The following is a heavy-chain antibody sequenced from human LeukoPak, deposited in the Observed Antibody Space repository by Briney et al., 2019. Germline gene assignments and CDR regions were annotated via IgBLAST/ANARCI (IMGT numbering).Heavy chain of an antibody. CDR3: AREANYYGSGSYFEGTFDY. CDR1: GVSITTYY. J-gene: IGHJ4*02. D-gene: IGHD3-10*01. CDR2: IYYTGST. V-gene: IGHV4-59*01. Sequence: SETLSLTCTVSGVSITTYYWSWIRQPPGKGLEWIGYIYYTGSTNYNPSLKSRVTISADTSKNEFSLRLASVTAADTAVYYCAREANYYGSGSYFEGTFDYWGQGSLVTVSS.